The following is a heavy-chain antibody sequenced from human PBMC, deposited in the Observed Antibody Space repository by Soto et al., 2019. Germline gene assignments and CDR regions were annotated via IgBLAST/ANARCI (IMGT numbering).Heavy chain of an antibody. CDR2: MNPNSGNA. CDR1: GGTFSSYT. Sequence: ASVQVSCKASGGTFSSYTISWVRQAPGQGLEWMGRMNPNSGNAGYAQKFQGRVTMTRNTSISTAYMELSSLRSEDTAVYYCARGYCSSTSCYWVAFDIWGPGTMVTVSS. CDR3: ARGYCSSTSCYWVAFDI. V-gene: IGHV1-8*02. D-gene: IGHD2-2*01. J-gene: IGHJ3*02.